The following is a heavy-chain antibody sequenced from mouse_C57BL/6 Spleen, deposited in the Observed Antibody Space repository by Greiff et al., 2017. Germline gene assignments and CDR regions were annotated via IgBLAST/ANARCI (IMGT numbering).Heavy chain of an antibody. V-gene: IGHV5-17*01. CDR3: ARNYGSSYAMDY. J-gene: IGHJ4*01. Sequence: EVMLVESGGGLVKPGGSLKLSCAASGFTFSDYGMHWVRQAPEKGLEWVAYISSCSSTIYYADTVKGRFTISRANAKNTLFLQMTSLRSEDTAMYYCARNYGSSYAMDYWGQGTSVTVSS. CDR1: GFTFSDYG. CDR2: ISSCSSTI. D-gene: IGHD1-1*01.